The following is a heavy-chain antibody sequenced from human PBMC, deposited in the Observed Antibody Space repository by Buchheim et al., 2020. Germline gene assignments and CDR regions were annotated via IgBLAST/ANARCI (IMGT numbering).Heavy chain of an antibody. D-gene: IGHD3-10*01. J-gene: IGHJ4*02. CDR2: IYPGDSDT. Sequence: EVQLVQSGAEVKKTGESLKISCKGSGYSFSNHWISWVRQMPGKGLEWMGIIYPGDSDTKYSPSFQGQVTFSADKSISTAYPQWSSLKASDTAMYYCATRNLRYSNFDYWGQGTL. V-gene: IGHV5-51*01. CDR3: ATRNLRYSNFDY. CDR1: GYSFSNHW.